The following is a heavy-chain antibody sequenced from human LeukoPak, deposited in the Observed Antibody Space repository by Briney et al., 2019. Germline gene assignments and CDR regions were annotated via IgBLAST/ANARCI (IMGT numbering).Heavy chain of an antibody. D-gene: IGHD6-19*01. V-gene: IGHV4-39*07. CDR1: DDSISSSTYY. CDR2: LYYSGKT. Sequence: SETLSLTCIISDDSISSSTYYWGWIRQPPGKGLEWIGTLYYSGKTYYNPSLKSRVTISVDTSKNQFSLKLSSVTAADTAVYYCARVVRSSGWYPVWGQGTLVTVSS. CDR3: ARVVRSSGWYPV. J-gene: IGHJ4*02.